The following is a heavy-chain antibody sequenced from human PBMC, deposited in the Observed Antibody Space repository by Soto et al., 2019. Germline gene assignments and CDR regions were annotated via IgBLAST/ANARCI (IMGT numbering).Heavy chain of an antibody. D-gene: IGHD2-15*01. CDR3: AKVREIVVVVAATSFDY. J-gene: IGHJ4*02. Sequence: EVQLLESGGGLVQPGGSLRLSCAASGFTFSSYAMSWVRQAPGKGLEWVSAISGSGGSTYYADSVKGRFTISRDNSKNTLYLQMNSLRAEDTAVYYCAKVREIVVVVAATSFDYWGQGTLVTVSS. CDR1: GFTFSSYA. CDR2: ISGSGGST. V-gene: IGHV3-23*01.